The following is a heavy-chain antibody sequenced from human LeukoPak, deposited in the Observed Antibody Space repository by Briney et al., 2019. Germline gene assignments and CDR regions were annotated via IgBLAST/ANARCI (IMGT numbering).Heavy chain of an antibody. J-gene: IGHJ4*02. Sequence: GASVMVSCKASGYTFTAYYMHWVRQAPGQGLEWMGWINPNSGGTNYAQNFQGRVTMTRDTSISTAYMELSRLRSDDTAVYYCAKDGANNWNYGDYWGQGSLVTVSS. CDR3: AKDGANNWNYGDY. CDR2: INPNSGGT. V-gene: IGHV1-2*02. D-gene: IGHD1-20*01. CDR1: GYTFTAYY.